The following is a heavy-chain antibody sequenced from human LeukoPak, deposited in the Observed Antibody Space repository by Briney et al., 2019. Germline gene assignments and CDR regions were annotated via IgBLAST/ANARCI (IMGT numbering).Heavy chain of an antibody. Sequence: GGYLRLSCATSELTFTDYGIHWVRQAPGKGLEGVAFILLDASLEHYTDSVKGRFTISREDSKNTLFLQMNSLRTEDTAVYYCVRDNAGTFDYWGQGALVTVSS. V-gene: IGHV3-30*02. D-gene: IGHD6-13*01. J-gene: IGHJ4*02. CDR1: ELTFTDYG. CDR3: VRDNAGTFDY. CDR2: ILLDASLE.